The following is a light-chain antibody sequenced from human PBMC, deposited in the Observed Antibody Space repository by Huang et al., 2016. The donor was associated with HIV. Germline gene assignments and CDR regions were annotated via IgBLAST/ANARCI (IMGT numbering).Light chain of an antibody. CDR1: QSVSSRY. J-gene: IGKJ2*01. V-gene: IGKV3-20*01. Sequence: EIVLTQSPGTLSLSPGERATLSCRASQSVSSRYLAWYQQRPGQAPRLFIYGASTRAAGIPDRFSGSGSRTDFTLTISRLEPEDFAVYYCQHYGSSPSYTFGQGTKLEIK. CDR3: QHYGSSPSYT. CDR2: GAS.